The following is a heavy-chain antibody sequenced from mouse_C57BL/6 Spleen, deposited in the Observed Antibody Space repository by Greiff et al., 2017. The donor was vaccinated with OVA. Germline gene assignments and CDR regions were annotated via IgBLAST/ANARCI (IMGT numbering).Heavy chain of an antibody. CDR2: INPNNGGT. Sequence: EVQLQQSGPELVKPGASVKISCKASGYTFTDYYMNWVKQSHGKSLEWIGDINPNNGGTSYNQKFKGKATLTVDKSSSTAYMELRSLTSEDSAVYYCANYGSSYLFAYWGQGTLVTVSA. CDR3: ANYGSSYLFAY. J-gene: IGHJ3*01. V-gene: IGHV1-26*01. CDR1: GYTFTDYY. D-gene: IGHD1-1*01.